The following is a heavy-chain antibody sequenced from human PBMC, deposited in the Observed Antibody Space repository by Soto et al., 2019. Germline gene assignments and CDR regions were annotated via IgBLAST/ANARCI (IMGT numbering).Heavy chain of an antibody. J-gene: IGHJ4*02. Sequence: SETLSLTCTVSGGSISSSSYYWGWIRQPPGKGLEWIGSIYYSGSTYYNPSLKSRVTISVDTSRNQFSLKLSSVTAADTAVYYCARLPGYYFIDYWGQGTLVTVSS. CDR2: IYYSGST. CDR1: GGSISSSSYY. V-gene: IGHV4-39*01. D-gene: IGHD3-3*01. CDR3: ARLPGYYFIDY.